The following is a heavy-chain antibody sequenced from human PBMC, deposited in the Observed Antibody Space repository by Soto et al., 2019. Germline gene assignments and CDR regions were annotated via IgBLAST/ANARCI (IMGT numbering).Heavy chain of an antibody. CDR3: ARDQGYYGSGRPGWFDP. J-gene: IGHJ5*02. CDR2: IYYSGST. Sequence: SETLSLTCTVSGGSISSGGYYWSWIRQHPGKGLEWIGYIYYSGSTYYNPSLKSRVTISVDTSKNQFSLKLSSVTAADTAVYYCARDQGYYGSGRPGWFDPWGQGTLVTVSS. D-gene: IGHD3-10*01. V-gene: IGHV4-31*03. CDR1: GGSISSGGYY.